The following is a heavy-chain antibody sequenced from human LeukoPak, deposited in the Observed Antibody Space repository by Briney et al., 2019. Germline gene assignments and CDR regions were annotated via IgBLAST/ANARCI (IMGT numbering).Heavy chain of an antibody. D-gene: IGHD6-19*01. CDR3: ARGKGYSSGWYFDY. CDR1: GGSISGYY. Sequence: SETLSLTCTVSGGSISGYYWSWIRQPAVKGLEWIGRIVTSGSTNYNPSLKSRVTMSVDTSKSQFSLKLSSVIAADTAVYYCARGKGYSSGWYFDYWGQGTLVTVSS. CDR2: IVTSGST. V-gene: IGHV4-4*07. J-gene: IGHJ4*02.